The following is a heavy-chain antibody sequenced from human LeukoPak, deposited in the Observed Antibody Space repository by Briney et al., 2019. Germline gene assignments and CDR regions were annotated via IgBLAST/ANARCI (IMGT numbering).Heavy chain of an antibody. D-gene: IGHD3-22*01. V-gene: IGHV5-51*01. CDR3: ARLYYDSSGYPDY. CDR1: GFRFTTYW. Sequence: GESLTISCKGSGFRFTTYWIGWVRQMPGKGLEWMGTIYPDDSDTRYSPSFQGPVPISADKSLSTACLQCSSLKTPDSAMYYCARLYYDSSGYPDYWGQGTLVTVSS. J-gene: IGHJ4*02. CDR2: IYPDDSDT.